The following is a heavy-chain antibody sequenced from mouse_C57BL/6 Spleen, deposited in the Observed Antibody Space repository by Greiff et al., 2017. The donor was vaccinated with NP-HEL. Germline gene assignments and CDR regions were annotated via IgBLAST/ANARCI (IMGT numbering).Heavy chain of an antibody. CDR1: GYTFTSYW. CDR2: INPSNGGT. CDR3: ARLGGYDWYFGV. D-gene: IGHD2-2*01. J-gene: IGHJ1*03. Sequence: QVQLQQPGTELVKPGASVKLSCKASGYTFTSYWMHWVKQRPGQGLEWIGNINPSNGGTNYNENFKSKDTLTVDKSSSTDYMQRSSLTSEDSAVYYCARLGGYDWYFGVWGTGTTVTVSS. V-gene: IGHV1-53*01.